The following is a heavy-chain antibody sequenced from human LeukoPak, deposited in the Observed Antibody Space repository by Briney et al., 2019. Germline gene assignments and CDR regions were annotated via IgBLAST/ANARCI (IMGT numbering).Heavy chain of an antibody. V-gene: IGHV3-11*04. Sequence: GGSLRLSCAASGFTFSDYYMSWIRQAPGKGLEWVSYISSSGSTIYYADSVKGRFTISRDNAKNSLYLQMNSLRAEDTAVYYCASDLTIFGVAADYWGQGTLVTVSS. CDR3: ASDLTIFGVAADY. J-gene: IGHJ4*02. D-gene: IGHD3-3*01. CDR2: ISSSGSTI. CDR1: GFTFSDYY.